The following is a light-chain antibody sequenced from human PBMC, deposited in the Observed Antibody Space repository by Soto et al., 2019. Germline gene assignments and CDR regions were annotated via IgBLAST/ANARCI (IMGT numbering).Light chain of an antibody. CDR1: QSVSNN. J-gene: IGKJ1*01. CDR2: GAS. CDR3: QQYNNWPRT. V-gene: IGKV3-15*01. Sequence: VLTQSPGTLSLSPVERATLSCMASQSVSNNYLAWYQQKPGQAPRLLIYGASTRATGIPARFSGSGSGTEFTLTISSLQSEDFAVYYCQQYNNWPRTFGQGTKVDIK.